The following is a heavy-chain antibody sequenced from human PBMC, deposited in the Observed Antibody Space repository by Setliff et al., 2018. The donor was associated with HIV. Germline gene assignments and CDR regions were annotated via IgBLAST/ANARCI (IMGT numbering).Heavy chain of an antibody. Sequence: ASVKVSCKTSGFAFTNYGFTWVRQAPGQGLEWMGWISAYSGETFSTLKFRDRVTLTTGTSTNTAHMELRSLTYGDTAVYFCARGWDYGVRKPEDWGQGTLVTVSS. J-gene: IGHJ4*02. CDR2: ISAYSGET. CDR3: ARGWDYGVRKPED. V-gene: IGHV1-18*01. CDR1: GFAFTNYG. D-gene: IGHD3-10*01.